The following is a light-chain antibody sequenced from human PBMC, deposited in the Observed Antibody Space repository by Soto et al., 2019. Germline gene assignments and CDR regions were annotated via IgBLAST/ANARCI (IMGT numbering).Light chain of an antibody. Sequence: EIVLTQSPGTLSLSPGERATLSCRASQRVSRSYLAWYQQKPGQAPRLLIYGASSRATGIPDRFSGSGSGTDFTLTISRLDPEDFAVYYCQQCSTSPPTFGGGTKVEIK. CDR1: QRVSRSY. J-gene: IGKJ4*01. CDR2: GAS. V-gene: IGKV3-20*01. CDR3: QQCSTSPPT.